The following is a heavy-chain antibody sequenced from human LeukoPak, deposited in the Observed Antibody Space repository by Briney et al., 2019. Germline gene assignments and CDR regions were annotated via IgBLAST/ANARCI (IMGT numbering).Heavy chain of an antibody. J-gene: IGHJ5*02. CDR3: ARAWFGELFYRGAARNWFDP. V-gene: IGHV4-31*03. D-gene: IGHD3-10*01. CDR2: IYYSGST. Sequence: SETLSLTCTVSGGSISSGGYYWSWIRQHPGKGLEWIGYIYYSGSTYYNPSLKSRVTISVDTSKNQFSLKLSSVTAADTAVYYCARAWFGELFYRGAARNWFDPWGQGTLVTVSS. CDR1: GGSISSGGYY.